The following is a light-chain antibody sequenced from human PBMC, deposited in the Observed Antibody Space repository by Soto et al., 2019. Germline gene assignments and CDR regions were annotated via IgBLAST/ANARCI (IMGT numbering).Light chain of an antibody. Sequence: QSALTQPASVSGSPGQSITISCTGTSSDVGGYNYVSWYQQHPGKAPKLMIYEVSNRPSGVSNRFSGSKSGNTASLTISGLQAEDEGDYYCSSYTSSSTLHVFGTGTKLTVL. V-gene: IGLV2-14*01. CDR1: SSDVGGYNY. J-gene: IGLJ1*01. CDR2: EVS. CDR3: SSYTSSSTLHV.